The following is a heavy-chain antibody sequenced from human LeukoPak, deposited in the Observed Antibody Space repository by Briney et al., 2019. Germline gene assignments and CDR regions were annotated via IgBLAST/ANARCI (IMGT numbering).Heavy chain of an antibody. J-gene: IGHJ5*02. V-gene: IGHV1-46*01. CDR3: ARVPLDSYGSRWFDP. CDR1: GYTFTSYY. CDR2: INPSGGST. Sequence: ASVKVSCKASGYTFTSYYMHWVRQAPGQGLEWMGIINPSGGSTSYAQKFQGRVTMTRDTSTSTVYMELSSLRSEDTAVHYCARVPLDSYGSRWFDPWGQGTLVTVSS. D-gene: IGHD5-18*01.